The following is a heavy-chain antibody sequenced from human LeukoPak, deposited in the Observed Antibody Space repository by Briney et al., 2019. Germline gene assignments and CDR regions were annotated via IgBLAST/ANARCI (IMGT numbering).Heavy chain of an antibody. Sequence: PARSLRLSCAASGFTFSSYGMHWVRQAPGKGLEWVAVIWYDGSNKYYADSVKGRFTISRDNSKNTLYLQMNSLRAEDTAVYYCARVPLAYCGGDCYSGYFQHWGQGTLVTVSS. CDR1: GFTFSSYG. V-gene: IGHV3-33*01. J-gene: IGHJ1*01. D-gene: IGHD2-21*02. CDR3: ARVPLAYCGGDCYSGYFQH. CDR2: IWYDGSNK.